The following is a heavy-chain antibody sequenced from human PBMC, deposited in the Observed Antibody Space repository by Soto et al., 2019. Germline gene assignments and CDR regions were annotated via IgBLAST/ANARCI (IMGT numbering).Heavy chain of an antibody. CDR1: GYTFTGYY. CDR2: INPNSGGT. Sequence: GASVKVSCKASGYTFTGYYMHWVRQAPGQGLEWMGWINPNSGGTNYAQKFQGRVTMTRDTSISTAYMELSRLRSDDTAVYYCARVGYYDILTVYYYGMDVWGQATTVTVSS. CDR3: ARVGYYDILTVYYYGMDV. D-gene: IGHD3-9*01. J-gene: IGHJ6*02. V-gene: IGHV1-2*02.